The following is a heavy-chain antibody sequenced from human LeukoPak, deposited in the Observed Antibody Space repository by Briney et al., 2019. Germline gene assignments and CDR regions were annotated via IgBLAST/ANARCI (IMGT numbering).Heavy chain of an antibody. Sequence: ASVKVSCKASGYTFTGYYMHWVRQAPGQGLEWMGWINPNSGGTNYAQKFQGWVTMTRDKSITTAYLQLNSLKASDTAMYYCARQGEEGPRGYGAFDIWGQGTMVTVSS. CDR3: ARQGEEGPRGYGAFDI. CDR2: INPNSGGT. J-gene: IGHJ3*02. D-gene: IGHD2-15*01. CDR1: GYTFTGYY. V-gene: IGHV1-2*04.